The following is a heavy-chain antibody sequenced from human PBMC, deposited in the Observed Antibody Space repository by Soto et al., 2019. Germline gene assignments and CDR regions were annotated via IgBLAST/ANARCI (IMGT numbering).Heavy chain of an antibody. CDR3: TREQIGMVFFDY. V-gene: IGHV3-30-3*01. CDR2: ISYDGSNK. CDR1: GFTFSGHA. D-gene: IGHD3-10*01. J-gene: IGHJ4*02. Sequence: PGGSLRLSCAASGFTFSGHAMHWVRQAPGKGLEWAAVISYDGSNKYYADSVKGRFTISRDNSKNTLYLQMNSLRPEDAAVYYCTREQIGMVFFDYWGQGTLVTVSS.